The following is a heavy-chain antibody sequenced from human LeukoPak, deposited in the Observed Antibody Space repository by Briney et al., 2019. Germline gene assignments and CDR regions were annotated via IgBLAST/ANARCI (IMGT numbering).Heavy chain of an antibody. CDR1: GGSISSGDYY. Sequence: PSETLSLTCTVSGGSISSGDYYWSWIRQPPGKGLEWIGYIYYSRTTYYNPSLRSRTSISPDTSKNHFSLRLTSVTAADTAVYYCARASPATVSFDIWGQGTLVTVSS. CDR2: IYYSRTT. CDR3: ARASPATVSFDI. V-gene: IGHV4-30-4*08. D-gene: IGHD2-15*01. J-gene: IGHJ3*02.